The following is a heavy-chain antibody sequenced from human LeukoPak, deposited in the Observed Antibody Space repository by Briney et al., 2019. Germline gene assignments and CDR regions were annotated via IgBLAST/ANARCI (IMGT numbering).Heavy chain of an antibody. J-gene: IGHJ6*04. D-gene: IGHD1-1*01. Sequence: PSETLSLTCTVSGGSISSYYWSWIRQPPGKGLEWIGYIYYSGSTNYNPSLKSRVTISVDTSKNQFSLKLNSVTAADTAVYYCARDTQSYNWNRYYYYGMDVWGKGTTVTVSS. V-gene: IGHV4-59*01. CDR3: ARDTQSYNWNRYYYYGMDV. CDR1: GGSISSYY. CDR2: IYYSGST.